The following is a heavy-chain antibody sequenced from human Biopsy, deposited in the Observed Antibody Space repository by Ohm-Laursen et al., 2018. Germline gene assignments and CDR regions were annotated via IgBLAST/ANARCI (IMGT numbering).Heavy chain of an antibody. J-gene: IGHJ4*02. D-gene: IGHD3-3*01. Sequence: ASVKVSCKTSGGPSSNYAFSWVRQAPGQGLEWVGRIVPILGHLNYAQRFQGRVSITTDKSTTYVYMELSRLTSGDTAVYYCAADADGYYTEFDYWGPGTLVTVSS. CDR1: GGPSSNYA. V-gene: IGHV1-69*04. CDR2: IVPILGHL. CDR3: AADADGYYTEFDY.